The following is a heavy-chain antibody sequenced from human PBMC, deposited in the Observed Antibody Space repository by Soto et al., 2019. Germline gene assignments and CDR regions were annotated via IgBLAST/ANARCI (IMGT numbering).Heavy chain of an antibody. CDR3: ARHADTPSITPPLAFDI. V-gene: IGHV4-39*01. Sequence: QVQLQESGPGLVKPSETLSLTCTVSGGSISSNTYYWGWIRQPPEKGLEWIGSASHSGSTRYNPSLNSRVTISLDTSQHHFSLNLNSVTATDTALYYCARHADTPSITPPLAFDIWGQGTMVTVSS. CDR2: ASHSGST. J-gene: IGHJ3*02. D-gene: IGHD5-18*01. CDR1: GGSISSNTYY.